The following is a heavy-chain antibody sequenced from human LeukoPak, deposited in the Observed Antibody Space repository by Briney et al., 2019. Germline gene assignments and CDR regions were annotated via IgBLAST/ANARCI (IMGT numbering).Heavy chain of an antibody. CDR1: GFTFSTYT. Sequence: GGSLRLSCAASGFTFSTYTMNWVRQTPGKGLEWVSSISSSDSYIYYADSVKGRFTISRDNAKNSLYLQMNSLRAEDTAVYYCARGSYSSGWELDYWGQGTLVTVSS. J-gene: IGHJ4*02. V-gene: IGHV3-21*01. D-gene: IGHD6-19*01. CDR3: ARGSYSSGWELDY. CDR2: ISSSDSYI.